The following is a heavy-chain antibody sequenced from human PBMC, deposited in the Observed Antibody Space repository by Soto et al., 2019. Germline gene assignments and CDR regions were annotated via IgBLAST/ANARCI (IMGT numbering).Heavy chain of an antibody. CDR3: ARTKLAYDAFDI. CDR1: GYTFTSYG. J-gene: IGHJ3*02. Sequence: GASVKVSCKASGYTFTSYGISWVRQAPGQGLEWMGWISAYNGNTNYAQKLQGRVTMTTDTSISTAYMELRRLRSDDTAVYYCARTKLAYDAFDIWGQGIMVTVSS. D-gene: IGHD1-7*01. V-gene: IGHV1-18*01. CDR2: ISAYNGNT.